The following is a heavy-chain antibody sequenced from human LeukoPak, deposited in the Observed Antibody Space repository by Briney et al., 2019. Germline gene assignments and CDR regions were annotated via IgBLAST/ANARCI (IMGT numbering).Heavy chain of an antibody. D-gene: IGHD3-10*01. Sequence: GGSLRLSCAASGLSFSTYWMSWVRQAPGKGLEWVANINQDGSAKYYVDSVKGRFTISRDNAKNSLYLQMNSLRVEDTAFYYCATDASSGSTFWGQGTLVTVSS. J-gene: IGHJ4*02. CDR3: ATDASSGSTF. V-gene: IGHV3-7*01. CDR1: GLSFSTYW. CDR2: INQDGSAK.